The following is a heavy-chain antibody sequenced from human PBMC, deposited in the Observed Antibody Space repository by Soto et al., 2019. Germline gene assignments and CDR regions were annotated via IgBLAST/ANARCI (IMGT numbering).Heavy chain of an antibody. Sequence: QVQLVQSGAEVKKPGSSVKVSCKASGGTFSSYAISWVRQAPGQGLEWMGGIIPIFGTANYAQKFQGRVTITADKSTSTADMELRSLRSEDTAVYYCARKGRVESGWYSDNRYYYYGMDVWGQGTTVTVSS. V-gene: IGHV1-69*06. J-gene: IGHJ6*02. CDR1: GGTFSSYA. D-gene: IGHD6-19*01. CDR3: ARKGRVESGWYSDNRYYYYGMDV. CDR2: IIPIFGTA.